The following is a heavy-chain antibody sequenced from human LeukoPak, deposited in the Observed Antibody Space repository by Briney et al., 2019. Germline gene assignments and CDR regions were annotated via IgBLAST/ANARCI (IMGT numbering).Heavy chain of an antibody. CDR2: ISYDGSNK. J-gene: IGHJ3*02. D-gene: IGHD6-19*01. V-gene: IGHV3-30*18. CDR1: GFTFSSYG. Sequence: GGSLRLSCAASGFTFSSYGMHWVRQAPGKGLEWVAVISYDGSNKYSADSVKGRFTISRDNSKNTLYLQMNSLRAEDTAVDYGAEESGIAVAGNLRAVDIWGQGTMVTVSS. CDR3: AEESGIAVAGNLRAVDI.